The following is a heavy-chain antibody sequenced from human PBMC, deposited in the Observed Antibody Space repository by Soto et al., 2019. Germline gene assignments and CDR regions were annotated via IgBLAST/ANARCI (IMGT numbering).Heavy chain of an antibody. V-gene: IGHV3-23*01. Sequence: EVQLLESGGGLVQPGGSLRLSCAASGFPLSTYGMTWVRQAPGKGLEWVSAITGTGGNTYYVDSVKGRSTSSRDNSKNMLYLQVNSLRVEDTAVYYCARIRGYWYGLDVWGQGTTVTVSS. CDR1: GFPLSTYG. CDR2: ITGTGGNT. J-gene: IGHJ6*02. CDR3: ARIRGYWYGLDV.